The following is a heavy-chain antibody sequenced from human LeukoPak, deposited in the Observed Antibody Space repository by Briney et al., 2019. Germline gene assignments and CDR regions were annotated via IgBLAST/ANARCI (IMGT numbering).Heavy chain of an antibody. J-gene: IGHJ4*02. CDR2: INHSGST. Sequence: SETLSLTCAVYGGSFSGYYWSWIRQPPGKGLEWIGEINHSGSTNYNPSLKSRVTISVDTSKNQFSLKLSSVTAADSAVYYCATVQGSSSCGLVSNGLSDYWGQGTLVTVSS. D-gene: IGHD6-6*01. V-gene: IGHV4-34*01. CDR3: ATVQGSSSCGLVSNGLSDY. CDR1: GGSFSGYY.